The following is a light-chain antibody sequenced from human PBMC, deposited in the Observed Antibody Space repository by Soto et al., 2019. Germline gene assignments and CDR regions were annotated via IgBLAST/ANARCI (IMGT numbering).Light chain of an antibody. CDR3: HQYGSSLGT. J-gene: IGKJ2*01. CDR2: DAV. Sequence: IVLTQSPVTLSLSPGEGATLSCRASQSVTGTNLAWYQQRGGQAPRLLIYDAVRRATGIPDRFSGSGAGTDFTLTISRLEPEDFAVYYCHQYGSSLGTFGQGTKVEI. V-gene: IGKV3-20*01. CDR1: QSVTGTN.